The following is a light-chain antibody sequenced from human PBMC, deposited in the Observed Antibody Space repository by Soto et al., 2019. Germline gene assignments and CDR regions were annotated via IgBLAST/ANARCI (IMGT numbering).Light chain of an antibody. Sequence: DIQMTQSPSSLSASVGDRVTITCQASQDISNYLNWYQQKPGKAPKLLIYDASNLETGVPSRFSGSGSGTDFTFTISSLQPEDIATYYCQQYDNLPPRLTFGGGT. CDR2: DAS. J-gene: IGKJ4*01. CDR3: QQYDNLPPRLT. V-gene: IGKV1-33*01. CDR1: QDISNY.